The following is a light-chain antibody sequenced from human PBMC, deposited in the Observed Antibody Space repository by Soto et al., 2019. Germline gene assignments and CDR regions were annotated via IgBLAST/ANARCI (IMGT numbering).Light chain of an antibody. CDR3: QQYGSSGT. V-gene: IGKV3-20*01. J-gene: IGKJ1*01. Sequence: EIVLTQSPGTLSLSPGERATLSCRASQSVSSSYLAWYQQKPGQAPSLLIYGASSRATGFPDRFSGSGSGTDFTLTISRLEPEDFAVYYCQQYGSSGTFGQGTKVDFK. CDR1: QSVSSSY. CDR2: GAS.